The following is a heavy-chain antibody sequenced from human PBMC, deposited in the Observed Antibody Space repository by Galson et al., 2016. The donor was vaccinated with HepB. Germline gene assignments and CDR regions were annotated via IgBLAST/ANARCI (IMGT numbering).Heavy chain of an antibody. V-gene: IGHV3-30-3*01. CDR2: VSYDGNKK. CDR1: GFTFSSYT. CDR3: ARGQWLHGEDVDF. Sequence: SLRLSCAASGFTFSSYTMHWVRQAPGEGLEWVAVVSYDGNKKYYADSVKGRFTISRDNSKNTLNLQLDSLTPEDTAVYYCARGQWLHGEDVDFWGQGILVTGSS. D-gene: IGHD6-19*01. J-gene: IGHJ4*02.